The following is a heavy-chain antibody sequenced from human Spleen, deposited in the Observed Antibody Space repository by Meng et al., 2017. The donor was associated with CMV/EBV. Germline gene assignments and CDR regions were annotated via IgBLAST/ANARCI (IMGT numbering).Heavy chain of an antibody. V-gene: IGHV1-69*10. CDR1: GGTFSSYA. CDR2: IIPNLGIA. J-gene: IGHJ5*02. Sequence: SVKVSCKASGGTFSSYAISWVRQAPGQGLERMGGIIPNLGIANYAQKFQGRVTITADKSTRTAYMELSSLTSDDTAVYYCAREGGAVAGPRQNWFDPWGQGTLVTVSS. CDR3: AREGGAVAGPRQNWFDP. D-gene: IGHD6-19*01.